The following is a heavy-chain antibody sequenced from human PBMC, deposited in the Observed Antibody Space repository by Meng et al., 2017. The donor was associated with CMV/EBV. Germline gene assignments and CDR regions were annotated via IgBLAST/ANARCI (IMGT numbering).Heavy chain of an antibody. CDR3: ARVWWELPLGGFYYYYGMDV. CDR1: GGSVSSGSYY. D-gene: IGHD1-26*01. CDR2: IYYSGST. V-gene: IGHV4-61*01. J-gene: IGHJ6*02. Sequence: SETLSLTCTASGGSVSSGSYYWSWIRQPPGKGLEWIGYIYYSGSTNYNPSLKSRVTISVDTSKNQFSLKLSSVTAADTAVYYCARVWWELPLGGFYYYYGMDVWGQGTTVTVSS.